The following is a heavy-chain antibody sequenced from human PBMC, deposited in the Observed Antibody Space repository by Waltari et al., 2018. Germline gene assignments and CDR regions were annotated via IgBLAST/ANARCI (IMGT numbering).Heavy chain of an antibody. Sequence: VQLVQSGAEVKKPGATVKISCKASGYTFTDYYMHWVQQAPGKGLEWMGGIIPIFGTANYAQKFQGRVTITADESTSTAYMELSSLRSEDTAVYYCVRRYCSGGSCLHFDYWGQGTLVTVSS. V-gene: IGHV1-69*12. CDR2: IIPIFGTA. D-gene: IGHD2-15*01. CDR1: GYTFTDYY. J-gene: IGHJ4*02. CDR3: VRRYCSGGSCLHFDY.